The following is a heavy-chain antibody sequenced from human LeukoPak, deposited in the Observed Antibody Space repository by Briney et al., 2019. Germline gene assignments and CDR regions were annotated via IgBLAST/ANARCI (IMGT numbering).Heavy chain of an antibody. V-gene: IGHV1-69*13. CDR1: GGTFSSYA. CDR3: AREVDYYGSGSYWGVFDY. D-gene: IGHD3-10*01. J-gene: IGHJ4*02. CDR2: IIPIFTTA. Sequence: ASVKVSCKASGGTFSSYAISWVRQAPGQGLEWMGGIIPIFTTANYAQKFQGRVTITADESTSTVYMELSRLRSEDTAVYYCAREVDYYGSGSYWGVFDYWGQGTLVTVSS.